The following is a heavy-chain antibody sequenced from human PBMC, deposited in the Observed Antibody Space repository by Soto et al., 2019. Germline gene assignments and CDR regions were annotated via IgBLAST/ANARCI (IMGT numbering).Heavy chain of an antibody. CDR2: ISDSGTT. CDR1: GGSIDSYY. D-gene: IGHD2-2*03. V-gene: IGHV4-59*12. J-gene: IGHJ5*02. Sequence: QVELQQSGPGLVKASETLSLSCTVFGGSIDSYYWSWIRQAPGKGLEWIGHISDSGTTNYNPSLGSRVTISVDPSRKLFSLKLSSVTAADTAVYFCARDRWMSRANWFDPWGPGTLVPVSS. CDR3: ARDRWMSRANWFDP.